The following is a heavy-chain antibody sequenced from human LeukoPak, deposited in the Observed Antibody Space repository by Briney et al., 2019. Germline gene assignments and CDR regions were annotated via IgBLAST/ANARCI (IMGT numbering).Heavy chain of an antibody. J-gene: IGHJ4*02. CDR3: ARGQYTDGLSY. V-gene: IGHV3-7*03. CDR2: IKPDGSEK. Sequence: HPGGSLRLSCAASGFSVSTYWITWVRQARGKGLEWVAIIKPDGSEKYYVDSVKGRFTISRDNAENSLFLQMNGLRPEDTAVFYCARGQYTDGLSYWGQGTLVTVSS. CDR1: GFSVSTYW. D-gene: IGHD5-24*01.